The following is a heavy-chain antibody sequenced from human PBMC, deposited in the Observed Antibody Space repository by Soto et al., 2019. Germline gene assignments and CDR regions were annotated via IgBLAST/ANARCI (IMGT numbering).Heavy chain of an antibody. J-gene: IGHJ4*02. D-gene: IGHD2-21*01. CDR2: IYWDDDK. CDR3: AHSPTVLAYFDF. V-gene: IGHV2-5*02. Sequence: PTLVNPTQTLTLTCTFSGFSLSTNAMSVAWIRQPPGKALEWLALIYWDDDKRYNPSLESRLTITKDTSKNQVVLTMTNMDPADTATYFCAHSPTVLAYFDFWGPGTLVTVSS. CDR1: GFSLSTNAMS.